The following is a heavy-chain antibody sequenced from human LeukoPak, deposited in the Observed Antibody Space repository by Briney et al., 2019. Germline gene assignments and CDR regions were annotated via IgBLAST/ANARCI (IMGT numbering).Heavy chain of an antibody. V-gene: IGHV4-59*01. D-gene: IGHD6-19*01. CDR1: GASITSYY. CDR2: IYYSGST. CDR3: ATRRIAVAAPFDY. J-gene: IGHJ4*02. Sequence: PSETLSLPCAVSGASITSYYWSWIRQPPGKGLEWIGYIYYSGSTNYNPSLKSRVTMSVATSKNEFSLKLSSVTTADTAVYYCATRRIAVAAPFDYWGQGTLVTVSS.